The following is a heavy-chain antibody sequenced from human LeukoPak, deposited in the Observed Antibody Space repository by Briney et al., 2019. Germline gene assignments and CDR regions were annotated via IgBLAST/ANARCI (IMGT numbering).Heavy chain of an antibody. CDR2: IYYNGNT. CDR3: ARDGSGSGWYAGDY. J-gene: IGHJ4*02. D-gene: IGHD6-19*01. V-gene: IGHV4-59*01. Sequence: SETLSLTCTVSGNSISSYYWSWIRQPPGKGLEWIGYIYYNGNTNYNTPPTSRGTISVDTSNNHFSLKLSSLTAAETPAYYCARDGSGSGWYAGDYWGQGTVDSVS. CDR1: GNSISSYY.